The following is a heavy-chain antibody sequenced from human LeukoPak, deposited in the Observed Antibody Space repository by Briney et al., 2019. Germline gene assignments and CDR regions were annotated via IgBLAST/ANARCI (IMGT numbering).Heavy chain of an antibody. CDR2: IYTSGST. D-gene: IGHD2-2*02. CDR1: GGSISSYY. V-gene: IGHV4-4*07. J-gene: IGHJ4*02. Sequence: SETLSLTCTVSGGSISSYYWSWIRQPAGKGLEWSGRIYTSGSTNYNPSLKSRVTMSVDTSKNQFSLKLSSVTAADTAVYYCARAYCSSTSCYMFDYWGQGTLVTVSS. CDR3: ARAYCSSTSCYMFDY.